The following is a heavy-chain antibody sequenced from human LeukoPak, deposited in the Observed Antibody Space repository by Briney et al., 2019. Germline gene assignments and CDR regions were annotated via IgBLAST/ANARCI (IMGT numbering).Heavy chain of an antibody. Sequence: SETLSLTCAVYGGSFSGYYWSWIRQPPGKGLEWIGEINHSGSTNYNPSLKSRDTISVDTSKNQFSLKLSSVTAADTAVYYCARHAQGGWYYFDYWGQGTLVTVSS. CDR2: INHSGST. CDR1: GGSFSGYY. CDR3: ARHAQGGWYYFDY. V-gene: IGHV4-34*01. J-gene: IGHJ4*02. D-gene: IGHD6-19*01.